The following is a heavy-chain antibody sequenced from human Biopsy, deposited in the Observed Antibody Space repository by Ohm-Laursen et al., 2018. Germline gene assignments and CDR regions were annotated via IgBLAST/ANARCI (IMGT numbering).Heavy chain of an antibody. D-gene: IGHD1-1*01. J-gene: IGHJ5*02. V-gene: IGHV6-1*01. CDR1: GDSVSNKDAA. CDR2: TYYRSQWHS. CDR3: ARETPTGIPFNWFDP. Sequence: QTLSLTCAFSGDSVSNKDAAWNWLRRSPSRGLEWLGRTYYRSQWHSDYAVFVRSRITIKSDTSRNQFSLQLNSVTPDDTAVYFCARETPTGIPFNWFDPWGQGTLVTVSS.